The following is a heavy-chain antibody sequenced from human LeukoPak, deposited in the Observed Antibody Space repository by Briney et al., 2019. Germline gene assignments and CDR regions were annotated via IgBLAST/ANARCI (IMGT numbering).Heavy chain of an antibody. J-gene: IGHJ4*02. CDR2: ISGSGGST. Sequence: GGSLRLSCAASGFTVSSNYMSWIRQAPGKGLEWVSTISGSGGSTYYADSVKGQFTISRDNSKNTLYLQMNSLRAEDTAVYYCARAYYYDNSGYYKFDYWGQGTLVTVSS. CDR3: ARAYYYDNSGYYKFDY. CDR1: GFTVSSNY. V-gene: IGHV3-23*01. D-gene: IGHD3-22*01.